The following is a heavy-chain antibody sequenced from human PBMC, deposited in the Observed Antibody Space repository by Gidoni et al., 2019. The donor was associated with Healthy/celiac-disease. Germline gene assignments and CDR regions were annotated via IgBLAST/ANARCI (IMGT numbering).Heavy chain of an antibody. Sequence: RDNSKNTLYLQMNSLRAEDTAVYYCAKVSGGNSLSPDFDYWGQGTLVTVSS. J-gene: IGHJ4*02. CDR3: AKVSGGNSLSPDFDY. D-gene: IGHD2-21*02. V-gene: IGHV3-23*01.